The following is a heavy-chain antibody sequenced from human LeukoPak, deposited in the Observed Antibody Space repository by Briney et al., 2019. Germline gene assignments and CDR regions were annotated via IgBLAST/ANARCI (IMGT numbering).Heavy chain of an antibody. V-gene: IGHV1-2*02. CDR2: INPKNGGT. CDR1: GYTFTGYY. CDR3: ARYGDCSNGVCYFDN. Sequence: GASVKVSCEASGYTFTGYYIHWMRQAPGQGFEWMGWINPKNGGTNYIQKFRGRVTMTRDTSTSTAYMEVTSLRSDDTAVYYCARYGDCSNGVCYFDNWGQGTLVTVSS. J-gene: IGHJ4*02. D-gene: IGHD2-8*01.